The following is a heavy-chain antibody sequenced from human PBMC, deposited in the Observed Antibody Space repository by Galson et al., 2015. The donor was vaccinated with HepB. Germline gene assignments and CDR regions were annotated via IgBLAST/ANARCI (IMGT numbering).Heavy chain of an antibody. CDR1: GGSISGYY. J-gene: IGHJ6*02. CDR2: IYYSGST. Sequence: ETLSLTCSVSGGSISGYYWSWIRQPPGKGLEWIGYIYYSGSTNYSPSLKSRVTISVETSKNQFSLKLRSVTAADTAVYYCARVYCGGDCRPYYYYYYGMDVWGQGTTVTVSS. V-gene: IGHV4-59*01. D-gene: IGHD2-21*02. CDR3: ARVYCGGDCRPYYYYYYGMDV.